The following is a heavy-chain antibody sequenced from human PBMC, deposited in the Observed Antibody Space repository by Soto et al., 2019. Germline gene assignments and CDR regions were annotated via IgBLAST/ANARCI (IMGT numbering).Heavy chain of an antibody. V-gene: IGHV3-21*01. D-gene: IGHD2-2*02. CDR1: GFTFDDYA. CDR3: AREYTAWPLAYGLDV. Sequence: GGSLRLSCAASGFTFDDYAINWVRQAPGKGLEWVSSISSRSDIYYADSVKGRFTISRDNAKNSVSLQMNSLRAEDTAVYYCAREYTAWPLAYGLDVWGQGTTVTVSS. CDR2: ISSRSDI. J-gene: IGHJ6*02.